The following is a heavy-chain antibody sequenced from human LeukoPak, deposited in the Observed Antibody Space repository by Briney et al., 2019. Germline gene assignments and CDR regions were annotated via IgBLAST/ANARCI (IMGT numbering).Heavy chain of an antibody. J-gene: IGHJ4*02. V-gene: IGHV3-30*04. CDR1: GFTFSSYA. CDR3: ARDTSFAVGATLDF. Sequence: QPGRSLRLSCAASGFTFSSYAMHWVRQAPGKGLEWVAVVSYDGSNKYYANSVKGRFTISRDKSKNPLHLQMNSLRAEDTAIYYCARDTSFAVGATLDFWGQGTLVTVSS. D-gene: IGHD1-26*01. CDR2: VSYDGSNK.